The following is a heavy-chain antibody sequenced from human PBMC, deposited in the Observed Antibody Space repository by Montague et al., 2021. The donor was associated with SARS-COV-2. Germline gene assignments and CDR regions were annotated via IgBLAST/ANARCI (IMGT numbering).Heavy chain of an antibody. V-gene: IGHV4-59*01. CDR2: IFRSGAT. Sequence: SETLSLTCTVSGDSISDYYWSWFRQPPGMGLEWIGYIFRSGATTYNPPLKSRVIISLDTSTSQFSLRLSSVTAADTAIYYCARTSRGSRYFYGVDVWGQGTTVTVSS. D-gene: IGHD3-10*01. J-gene: IGHJ6*02. CDR3: ARTSRGSRYFYGVDV. CDR1: GDSISDYY.